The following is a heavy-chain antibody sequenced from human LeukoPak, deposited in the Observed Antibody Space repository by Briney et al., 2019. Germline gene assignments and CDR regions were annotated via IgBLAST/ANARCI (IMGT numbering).Heavy chain of an antibody. D-gene: IGHD3-10*01. CDR1: GYTFTGYY. CDR2: INPNSGGT. CDR3: ARKSYGSGSYSFDY. Sequence: ASVKVSCKASGYTFTGYYMHWVRQAPGQGLEWMGWINPNSGGTNYAQKFQGRVTMTRDTSISTAYMELSKLRSDDTAVYYCARKSYGSGSYSFDYWGQGTLVTVS. V-gene: IGHV1-2*02. J-gene: IGHJ4*02.